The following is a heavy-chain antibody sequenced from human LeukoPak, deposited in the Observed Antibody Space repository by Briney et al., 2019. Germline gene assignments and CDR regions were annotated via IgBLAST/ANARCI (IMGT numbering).Heavy chain of an antibody. Sequence: SETLSLTCAVYGGSFSGYYWSWIRQPPGKGLEWIGEINHSGSTNYNPSLKSRVTISVDTSKNQLSLKLRSVTAADTAVYYCARERREQLLPPYTRLVTYFDYWGQGTLVTVSS. V-gene: IGHV4-34*01. J-gene: IGHJ4*02. CDR3: ARERREQLLPPYTRLVTYFDY. D-gene: IGHD1-26*01. CDR1: GGSFSGYY. CDR2: INHSGST.